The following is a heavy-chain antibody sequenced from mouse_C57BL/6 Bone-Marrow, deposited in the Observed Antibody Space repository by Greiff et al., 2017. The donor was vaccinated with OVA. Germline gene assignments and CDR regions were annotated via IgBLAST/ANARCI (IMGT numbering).Heavy chain of an antibody. Sequence: VQLQQSGAELVKPGASVKLSCTASGYTFTSYWMHWVKQRPGQGLEWIGYINPSSGYTKYNQKFKDKATLTADKSSSTAYMQLSSLTYEDSAVYYCVRQDRPISGYDYWGQGTTLTVSS. CDR3: VRQDRPISGYDY. CDR2: INPSSGYT. D-gene: IGHD3-2*02. V-gene: IGHV1-7*01. J-gene: IGHJ2*01. CDR1: GYTFTSYW.